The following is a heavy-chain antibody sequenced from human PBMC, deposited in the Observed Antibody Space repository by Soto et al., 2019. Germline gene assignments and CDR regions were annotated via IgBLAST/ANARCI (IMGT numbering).Heavy chain of an antibody. CDR1: GGSIISDY. CDR2: IYYSGST. CDR3: AGGSGDGYNYAFDI. D-gene: IGHD5-12*01. Sequence: LSLTWTVSGGSIISDYWSWIRQPPGKGLEWIGYIYYSGSTNYNPSLKSRVTISVDTSKNRFSLKLSSVTAADTAVYYCAGGSGDGYNYAFDIWGQGTMVSVSS. V-gene: IGHV4-59*01. J-gene: IGHJ3*02.